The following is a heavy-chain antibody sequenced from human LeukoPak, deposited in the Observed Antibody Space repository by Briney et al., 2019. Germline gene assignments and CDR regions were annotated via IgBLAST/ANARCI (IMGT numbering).Heavy chain of an antibody. V-gene: IGHV1-18*01. CDR3: ASSSGGPMVRGVMDV. CDR1: GYTFTSYG. Sequence: ASVKVSCKASGYTFTSYGISWVRQAPGQGLEWMGWISAYNGNTNYAQKLQGRVTMTTDTSTSTAYMELRSLRSDDTAVYYCASSSGGPMVRGVMDVWGQGTTVTVSS. J-gene: IGHJ6*02. D-gene: IGHD3-10*01. CDR2: ISAYNGNT.